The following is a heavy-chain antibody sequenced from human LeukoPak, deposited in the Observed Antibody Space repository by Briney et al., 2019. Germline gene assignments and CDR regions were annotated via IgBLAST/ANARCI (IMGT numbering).Heavy chain of an antibody. J-gene: IGHJ4*02. V-gene: IGHV4-59*01. CDR3: ARGRRTEWFGELSHFDS. D-gene: IGHD3-10*01. Sequence: XDYWSWIRQPPGKGLEWIGYIFYGGNTNHNPSLQSRVTISVDTSKNQFSLKLTSVTAADTAVYYCARGRRTEWFGELSHFDSWGQGTLVTVSS. CDR2: IFYGGNT. CDR1: XDY.